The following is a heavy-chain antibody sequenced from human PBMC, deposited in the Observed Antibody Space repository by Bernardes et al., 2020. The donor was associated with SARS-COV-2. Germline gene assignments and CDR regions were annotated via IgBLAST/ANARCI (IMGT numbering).Heavy chain of an antibody. Sequence: SETLSLTCTVSVGSISSSNDYWGWIRQPPGMGLEWIGIIYSSGCSYYNPFLQSRASESVDTSKNQFSLRLSFVTAADTAVYYCAGSSCGIDCYIGGLRSWDYGMDVWGQGTTVTVSS. CDR2: IYSSGCS. D-gene: IGHD2-21*02. CDR3: AGSSCGIDCYIGGLRSWDYGMDV. V-gene: IGHV4-39*01. J-gene: IGHJ6*02. CDR1: VGSISSSNDY.